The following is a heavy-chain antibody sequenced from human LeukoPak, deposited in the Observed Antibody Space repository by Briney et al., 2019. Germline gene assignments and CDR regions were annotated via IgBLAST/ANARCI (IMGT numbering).Heavy chain of an antibody. J-gene: IGHJ4*02. CDR2: INAGNGNT. V-gene: IGHV1-3*01. CDR1: GYTFTSYA. D-gene: IGHD4-17*01. CDR3: ARGESNDYGSLGPDY. Sequence: GASVKVSCKASGYTFTSYAMHWVRQAPGQRLEWMGWINAGNGNTKYSQKFQGRVTITRDTSISTAYMELSRLRSDDTAVYYCARGESNDYGSLGPDYWGQGTLVTVSS.